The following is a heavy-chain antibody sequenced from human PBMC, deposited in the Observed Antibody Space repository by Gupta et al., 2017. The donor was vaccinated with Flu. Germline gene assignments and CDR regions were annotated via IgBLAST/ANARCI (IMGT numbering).Heavy chain of an antibody. CDR1: GDSISSGRYY. J-gene: IGHJ4*02. CDR2: IYTTGST. CDR3: ATDHADFVWGSVFDF. D-gene: IGHD3-16*01. V-gene: IGHV4-61*02. Sequence: QVQLQESGPGQVRPSQTLSLTCTVSGDSISSGRYYWSWIRQPAGKELEWIGSIYTTGSTNYNPSLMSRVTMSVDTSKNQFSLQRRSVTAADTAMYYCATDHADFVWGSVFDFWGQGTLVTVS.